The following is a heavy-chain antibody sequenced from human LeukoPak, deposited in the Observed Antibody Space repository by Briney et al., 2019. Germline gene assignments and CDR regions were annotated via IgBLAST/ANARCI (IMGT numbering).Heavy chain of an antibody. CDR1: GGSISSSNW. D-gene: IGHD3-10*01. V-gene: IGHV4-30-4*01. CDR2: IYYSGST. Sequence: NASETLSLTCAVSGGSISSSNWWSWVRQPPGKGLEWIGYIYYSGSTYHNPSLKSRVTISVDTSKNQFSLKLSSVTAADTVVYYCARDRGIWFGELSYWYFDLWGRGTLVTVSS. CDR3: ARDRGIWFGELSYWYFDL. J-gene: IGHJ2*01.